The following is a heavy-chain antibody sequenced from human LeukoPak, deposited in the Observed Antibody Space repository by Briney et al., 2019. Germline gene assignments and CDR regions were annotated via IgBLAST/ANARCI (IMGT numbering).Heavy chain of an antibody. CDR2: IYHSGST. D-gene: IGHD5-12*01. CDR3: ARIIVATPRGGFDY. V-gene: IGHV4-38-2*02. Sequence: SETLSLTCTVSGYSISSGYYWGWIRQPPGKGLEWIGSIYHSGSTYYNPSLKSRVTISVDTSKNQFSLKLSSVTAADTAVYYCARIIVATPRGGFDYWGQGTLVTVS. J-gene: IGHJ4*02. CDR1: GYSISSGYY.